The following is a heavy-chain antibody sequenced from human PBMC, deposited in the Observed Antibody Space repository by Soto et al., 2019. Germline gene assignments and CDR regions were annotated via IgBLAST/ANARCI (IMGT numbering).Heavy chain of an antibody. CDR2: IYYSGRT. CDR3: ARIRSFSEFLPGYLLDS. V-gene: IGHV4-39*01. CDR1: GGSISGVTFY. J-gene: IGHJ5*01. Sequence: SETLSLTCIVSGGSISGVTFYWGWIRQPPGKGLEWIGSIYYSGRTYYNPSLKSRVSISVDTSNNQFSLKLTSVTAADTAVYSCARIRSFSEFLPGYLLDSLGHGT. D-gene: IGHD3-3*01.